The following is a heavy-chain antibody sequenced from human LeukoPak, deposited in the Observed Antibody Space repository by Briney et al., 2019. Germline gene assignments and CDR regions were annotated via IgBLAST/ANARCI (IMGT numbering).Heavy chain of an antibody. J-gene: IGHJ6*03. CDR2: IYYSGST. Sequence: PSETLSLTCTVSGGSISSYYWSWIRQPPGKGLEWIGYIYYSGSTYYNPSLKSRVTISVDTSKNQFSLKLSSVTAADTAVYYCARSAVAGRYYYYMDVWGKGTTVTVSS. V-gene: IGHV4-59*12. CDR3: ARSAVAGRYYYYMDV. CDR1: GGSISSYY. D-gene: IGHD6-19*01.